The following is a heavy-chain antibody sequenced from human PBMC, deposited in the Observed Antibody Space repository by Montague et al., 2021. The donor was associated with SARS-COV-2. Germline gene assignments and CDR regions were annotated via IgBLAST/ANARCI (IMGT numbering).Heavy chain of an antibody. CDR2: IYPSGDT. CDR3: ASSYGSGYYGFDY. J-gene: IGHJ4*02. V-gene: IGHV4-4*07. Sequence: SETLSLTCTVSAGSINNYYWSWIRRSAGKGLEWIGRIYPSGDTNYNPSLKSRVTVSVDTSKSQFSLNLNSLTVANTAVYYCASSYGSGYYGFDYWGQGIPVTVSS. CDR1: AGSINNYY. D-gene: IGHD3-10*01.